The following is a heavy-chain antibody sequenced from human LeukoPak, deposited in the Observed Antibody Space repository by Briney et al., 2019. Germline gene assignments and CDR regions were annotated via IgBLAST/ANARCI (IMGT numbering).Heavy chain of an antibody. CDR3: ARSHRIAVAAPIFDY. CDR2: ISSSSSYI. V-gene: IGHV3-21*01. D-gene: IGHD6-19*01. CDR1: GFSFSSYS. Sequence: PGGSLRLACAASGFSFSSYSMNWVRHAPGKGLEWVSPISSSSSYIYYADSVKGRFTISRDNAKNSLYLQMNSLRAEDTAVYYCARSHRIAVAAPIFDYWGQGTLVTVSS. J-gene: IGHJ4*02.